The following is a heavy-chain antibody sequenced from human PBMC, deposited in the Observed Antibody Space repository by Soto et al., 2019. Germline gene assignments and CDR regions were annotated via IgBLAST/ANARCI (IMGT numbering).Heavy chain of an antibody. CDR2: IYPGDSDT. D-gene: IGHD2-2*02. J-gene: IGHJ6*02. CDR1: EYSFTRYW. Sequence: GESLKICCKGSEYSFTRYWIGRVRQMPGKGLEWMGIIYPGDSDTRYSPSFQGQVTISADKSISTAYLQWSSLKASDTVMYYCARLSGCSSTSCYTHMDDCGQGTRVTVSS. V-gene: IGHV5-51*01. CDR3: ARLSGCSSTSCYTHMDD.